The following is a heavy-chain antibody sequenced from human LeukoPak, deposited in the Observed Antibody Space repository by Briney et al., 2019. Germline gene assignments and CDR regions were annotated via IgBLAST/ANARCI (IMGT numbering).Heavy chain of an antibody. CDR2: IKQDGSEK. CDR3: AREDDYGGNYYFDY. D-gene: IGHD4-23*01. Sequence: GGSLRLSRAASGFTFSSYWMSWVRQAPGKGLEWVANIKQDGSEKYYVDSVKGRFTISRDNAKNSLYLQMNSLRAEDTAVYYCAREDDYGGNYYFDYWGQGTLVTVSS. CDR1: GFTFSSYW. V-gene: IGHV3-7*01. J-gene: IGHJ4*02.